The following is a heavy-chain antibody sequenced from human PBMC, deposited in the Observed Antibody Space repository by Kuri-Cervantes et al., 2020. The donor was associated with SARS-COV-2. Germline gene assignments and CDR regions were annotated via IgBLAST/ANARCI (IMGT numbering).Heavy chain of an antibody. CDR1: GFTVSSNY. CDR2: IYSGGST. Sequence: LSLTCAASGFTVSSNYMSWVRQAPGKGLEWVSVIYSGGSTYYADSVKGRFTISRDNSKNTLYPQMNSLRAEDTAVYYCARDRDDYGGIDYWGQGTLVTVSS. D-gene: IGHD4-23*01. V-gene: IGHV3-66*01. CDR3: ARDRDDYGGIDY. J-gene: IGHJ4*02.